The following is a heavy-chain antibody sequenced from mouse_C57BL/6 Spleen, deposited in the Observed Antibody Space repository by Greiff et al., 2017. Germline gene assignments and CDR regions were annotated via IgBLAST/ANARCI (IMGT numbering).Heavy chain of an antibody. V-gene: IGHV1-4*01. CDR2: INPRSGYT. D-gene: IGHD1-1*02. J-gene: IGHJ1*03. CDR3: ARGYGGCHWDVDG. CDR1: GYTFTSYT. Sequence: QVQLQQSGAELARPGASVKMSCKASGYTFTSYTMHWVKQRPGQGLEWIGYINPRSGYTKYNKKFKDKATLTADKSSSTAYMQLSSLTSEASAVKYRARGYGGCHWDVDGWGTGTTVTVAS.